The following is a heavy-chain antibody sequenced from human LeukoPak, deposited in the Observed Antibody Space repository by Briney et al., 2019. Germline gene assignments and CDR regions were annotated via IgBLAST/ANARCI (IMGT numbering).Heavy chain of an antibody. CDR3: AHNSSAWSFDS. D-gene: IGHD6-19*01. J-gene: IGHJ4*02. CDR1: GFTLITHA. V-gene: IGHV3-23*01. CDR2: ISVSGFGT. Sequence: GGPLRLSCAPSGFTLITHATRGAPPAPGEGLECVSAISVSGFGTHHAAPVKGRFTISRDNSKNTLFLQMNSLRAEDTAVYYCAHNSSAWSFDSWGQGTLVTVSS.